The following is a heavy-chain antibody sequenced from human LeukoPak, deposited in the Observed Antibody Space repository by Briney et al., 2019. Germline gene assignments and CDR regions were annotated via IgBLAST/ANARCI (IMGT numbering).Heavy chain of an antibody. V-gene: IGHV5-51*01. CDR2: IYPGDSDT. D-gene: IGHD6-13*01. CDR3: ARRRQQQLVLDAFDI. CDR1: GYSFTSYW. J-gene: IGHJ3*02. Sequence: GESLKISCKGSGYSFTSYWIGWVRQMPGKGLEWMGIIYPGDSDTRYSPSFQGPVTISADKSISTAYLQWSSLKASDTAMYYCARRRQQQLVLDAFDIWGQGAMVTVSS.